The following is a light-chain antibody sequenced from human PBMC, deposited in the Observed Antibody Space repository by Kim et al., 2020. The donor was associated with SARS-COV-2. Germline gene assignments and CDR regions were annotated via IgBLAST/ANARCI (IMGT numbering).Light chain of an antibody. CDR3: QQYSSYPLT. CDR2: AAS. CDR1: QGIRNS. Sequence: DIQMTQSPSSLSASVGDRVTITCLASQGIRNSLAWFQQKPGIAPKSLIYAASSLQSGVPSKFSGSGSGTDFTLTISSLQPEDFATYYCQQYSSYPLTFGGGTKVDIK. J-gene: IGKJ4*01. V-gene: IGKV1-16*02.